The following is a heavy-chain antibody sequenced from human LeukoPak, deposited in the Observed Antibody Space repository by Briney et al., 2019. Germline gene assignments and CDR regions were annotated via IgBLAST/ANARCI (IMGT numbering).Heavy chain of an antibody. Sequence: PGGSLRLSCAASGFTFSGYTLHWVRQAPGKGLEYVSAIISHGGSTHYADSVKGRFTVSRDNSKNTLYLQMDSLRAEDMAVYYCARITMGATSANFYYYFLDAWRKGTTVTVSS. D-gene: IGHD3-3*01. CDR1: GFTFSGYT. V-gene: IGHV3-64*02. CDR3: ARITMGATSANFYYYFLDA. CDR2: IISHGGST. J-gene: IGHJ6*03.